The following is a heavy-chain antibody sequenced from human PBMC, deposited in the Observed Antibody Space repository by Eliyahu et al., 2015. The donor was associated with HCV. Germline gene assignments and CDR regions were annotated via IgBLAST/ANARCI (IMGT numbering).Heavy chain of an antibody. CDR2: IKSKTECWTT. V-gene: IGHV3-15*01. D-gene: IGHD3-10*01. CDR3: TTGAPGGFDYYLDV. CDR1: GFTFSKAW. J-gene: IGHJ6*03. Sequence: EVQLVESGGGLVKPGGSLRLSCAASGFTFSKAWMSWVRQAPGKGLEWIGRIKSKTECWTTDYRGPVKGRFTISRDDSKSTLYLQMNSLKTEDTAVYYCTTGAPGGFDYYLDVWGQGTTVTVSS.